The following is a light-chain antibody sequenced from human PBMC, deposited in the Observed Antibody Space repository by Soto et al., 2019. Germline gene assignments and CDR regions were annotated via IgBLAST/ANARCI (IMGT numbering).Light chain of an antibody. V-gene: IGKV1-39*01. CDR2: AAS. Sequence: DIQMTQTPSSLSASVGDRSTITCRASQRISRYLNWYQHKPGKAPKLLINAASSLERGVPSRFSGGGSGTDFTPNIRSLQPDDFATYYCQQNYRATPWTCGQGTKGAIK. J-gene: IGKJ1*01. CDR1: QRISRY. CDR3: QQNYRATPWT.